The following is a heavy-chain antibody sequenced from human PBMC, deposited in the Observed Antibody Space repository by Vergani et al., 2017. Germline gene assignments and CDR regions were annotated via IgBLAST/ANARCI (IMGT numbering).Heavy chain of an antibody. J-gene: IGHJ4*02. V-gene: IGHV3-30*03. Sequence: QVQLVESGGNVVQSGTSLRLSCAASGFSFGSYGMHWVRQSPGKGLEWVAVISNDGGNKYYADSVKGRFTIYKDNSKNTVYLQMNSLKAEDRATYYCAREERSNTSPFVGDWGQGTLVTVSS. CDR3: AREERSNTSPFVGD. CDR1: GFSFGSYG. CDR2: ISNDGGNK. D-gene: IGHD2/OR15-2a*01.